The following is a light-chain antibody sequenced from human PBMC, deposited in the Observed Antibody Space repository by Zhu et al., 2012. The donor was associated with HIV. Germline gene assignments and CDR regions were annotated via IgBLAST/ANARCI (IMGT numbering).Light chain of an antibody. CDR1: QSASIF. Sequence: IVLTQSPATLSLSPGERATLSCRASQSASIFVAWYQQRPGQAPRLLIYDATKRATGIPARFSGSGSGTDFTLTISGLEPEDFALYYCQQYYIWPPTFGHGTEVEVK. CDR3: QQYYIWPPT. CDR2: DAT. V-gene: IGKV3-11*01. J-gene: IGKJ1*01.